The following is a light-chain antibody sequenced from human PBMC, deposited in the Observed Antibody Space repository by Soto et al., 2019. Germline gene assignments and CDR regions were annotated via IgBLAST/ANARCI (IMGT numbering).Light chain of an antibody. J-gene: IGLJ3*02. Sequence: LTQPASVSGSPRQSITISCTGTSSDVGSYTLVSWYQQHPGKAPKLMIYEGSKRPSGVSNRFSGSKSGNTASLTISGLQAEDEADYYCCSYAGSDTWVFGGGTKLTVL. CDR2: EGS. CDR1: SSDVGSYTL. V-gene: IGLV2-23*01. CDR3: CSYAGSDTWV.